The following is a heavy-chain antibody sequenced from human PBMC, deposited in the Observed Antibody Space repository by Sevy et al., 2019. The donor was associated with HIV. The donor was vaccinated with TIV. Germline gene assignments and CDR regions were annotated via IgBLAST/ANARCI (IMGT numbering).Heavy chain of an antibody. D-gene: IGHD3-16*02. Sequence: SETLSLTCAVSGGSISSSTYFWGWIRQPPGKGLEWIGGIYYRGSTYSNPSLKSRVTISVDTSKNQFSLKLSSVTAADPAVYYCARLGAYYDYVWGTYRPGSFDSWGQGTLVTVSS. CDR1: GGSISSSTYF. J-gene: IGHJ4*02. CDR2: IYYRGST. CDR3: ARLGAYYDYVWGTYRPGSFDS. V-gene: IGHV4-39*01.